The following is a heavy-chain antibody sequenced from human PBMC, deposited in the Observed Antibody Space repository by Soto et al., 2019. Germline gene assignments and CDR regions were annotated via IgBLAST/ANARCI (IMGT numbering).Heavy chain of an antibody. Sequence: GGSLRLSCAASGFTFSSYAMSWVRQAPGKGLEWVSAISGSGGSTYYADSVKGRFTISRDNSKNTLYLQMNSLRAEDTAVYYCAKDRDVVVPAAHRGYYYYGMDVWGQGTTVTVSS. V-gene: IGHV3-23*01. D-gene: IGHD2-2*01. J-gene: IGHJ6*02. CDR1: GFTFSSYA. CDR2: ISGSGGST. CDR3: AKDRDVVVPAAHRGYYYYGMDV.